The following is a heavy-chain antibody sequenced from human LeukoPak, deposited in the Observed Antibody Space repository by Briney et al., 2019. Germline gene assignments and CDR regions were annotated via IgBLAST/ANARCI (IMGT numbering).Heavy chain of an antibody. V-gene: IGHV3-74*01. CDR3: AKDDGGGYQHFDY. Sequence: GGSLRLSCAASGFTFSTYCMHWVRQPPGKGLVWVSQICTDETTIRNADSVKGRFTISRDNAKNTLYLQMSGLRVEDTAVYYCAKDDGGGYQHFDYWGQGTLVTVSS. CDR1: GFTFSTYC. J-gene: IGHJ4*02. D-gene: IGHD5-12*01. CDR2: ICTDETTI.